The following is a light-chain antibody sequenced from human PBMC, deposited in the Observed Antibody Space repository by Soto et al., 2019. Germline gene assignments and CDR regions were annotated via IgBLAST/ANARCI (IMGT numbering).Light chain of an antibody. J-gene: IGKJ1*01. CDR1: QSVSSDY. CDR2: GTS. Sequence: DIVLTQSPGTLSLSPGERATLSYRASQSVSSDYLAWYQQKPGRAPRLLIYGTSSRATGIPDRFSGSGSGTDFTLTISRLEPEDFAVYFCQQYNTSPWTCGQGTTVEIK. V-gene: IGKV3-20*01. CDR3: QQYNTSPWT.